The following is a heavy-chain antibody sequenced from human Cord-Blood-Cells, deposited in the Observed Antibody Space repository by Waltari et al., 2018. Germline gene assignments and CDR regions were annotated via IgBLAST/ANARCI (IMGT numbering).Heavy chain of an antibody. D-gene: IGHD6-6*01. CDR1: GGTFSSYA. CDR2: IIPIFGTA. V-gene: IGHV1-69*06. Sequence: QVQLVQSGAEVKKPGSSVKVSCKASGGTFSSYAISWVRQAPGQGLEWMGGIIPIFGTANYAQKFQGRVTITADKSTSTAYMELSSLRSEDTAVYYCARDSVGYSSSSGHYYYYGMDVWGQGTTVTVSS. CDR3: ARDSVGYSSSSGHYYYYGMDV. J-gene: IGHJ6*02.